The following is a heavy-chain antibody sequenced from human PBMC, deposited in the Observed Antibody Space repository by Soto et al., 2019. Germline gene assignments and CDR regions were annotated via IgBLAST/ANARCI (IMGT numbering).Heavy chain of an antibody. Sequence: QVQLVESGGGVVQPGRSLRLSCAASGFTFSSYGMHWVRQAPGKGLEWVAVISYDGSNKYYADSVKGRFTISRDNSKNKLYLQMNSLRAEDTAVYYCAKDRIVAKTFDYWGQGTLVTVSS. D-gene: IGHD5-12*01. CDR3: AKDRIVAKTFDY. CDR2: ISYDGSNK. CDR1: GFTFSSYG. J-gene: IGHJ4*02. V-gene: IGHV3-30*18.